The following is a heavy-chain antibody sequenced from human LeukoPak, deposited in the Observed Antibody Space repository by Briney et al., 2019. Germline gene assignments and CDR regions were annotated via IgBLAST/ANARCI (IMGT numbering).Heavy chain of an antibody. CDR3: AELGITMIGGV. Sequence: GGSLRLSCAASGFTFSSYSMMWVRQAPGKGLEWVSYISSSSTTIHYADSVKGRFTSSRDNAKNSLYLQMKSLRAEDTAVYYCAELGITMIGGVWGKGTTVTISS. D-gene: IGHD3-10*02. CDR1: GFTFSSYS. V-gene: IGHV3-48*04. J-gene: IGHJ6*04. CDR2: ISSSSTTI.